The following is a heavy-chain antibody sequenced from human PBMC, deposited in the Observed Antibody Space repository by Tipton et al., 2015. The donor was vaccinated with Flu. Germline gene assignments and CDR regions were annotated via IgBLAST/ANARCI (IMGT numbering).Heavy chain of an antibody. J-gene: IGHJ5*01. D-gene: IGHD3-22*01. CDR3: ARHAAYYYDSSGLFTGS. Sequence: TLSLTCTVSGGSISSGSYYWSGIRQPAGKGLEWIGRIYTTGIPNYNPSLRSRVTISIDTSKNQFSLKLSSVTAADTAVYYCARHAAYYYDSSGLFTGSWCQGTLVTVSS. V-gene: IGHV4-61*02. CDR2: IYTTGIP. CDR1: GGSISSGSYY.